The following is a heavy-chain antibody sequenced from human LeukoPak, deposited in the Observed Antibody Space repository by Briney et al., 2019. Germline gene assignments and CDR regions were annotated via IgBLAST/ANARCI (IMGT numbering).Heavy chain of an antibody. CDR1: DDSISTYY. V-gene: IGHV4-59*01. CDR2: MYHGGHT. D-gene: IGHD2-2*01. Sequence: SETLSLTCSVSDDSISTYYWTWIRQPPGKGLGWIGYMYHGGHTNYNSSLKSRVTISIDTSKKQFSLKVRSVTAADTAVYYCARDRRVYCSGSSCSYYFDFWSQGTLVTVSS. J-gene: IGHJ4*02. CDR3: ARDRRVYCSGSSCSYYFDF.